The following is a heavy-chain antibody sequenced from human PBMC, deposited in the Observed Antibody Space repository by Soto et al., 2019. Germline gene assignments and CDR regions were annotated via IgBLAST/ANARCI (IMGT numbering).Heavy chain of an antibody. CDR1: GGSISSSSYY. CDR3: ARPSMVRDPFNWFDP. D-gene: IGHD3-10*01. J-gene: IGHJ5*02. CDR2: IYYSGST. Sequence: SETLSLTCTVSGGSISSSSYYWGWIRQPPGKGLEWIGSIYYSGSTYYNPSLKSRVTISVDTSKNQFSLKLSSVTAADTAVYYCARPSMVRDPFNWFDPWGQGTLVTVSS. V-gene: IGHV4-39*01.